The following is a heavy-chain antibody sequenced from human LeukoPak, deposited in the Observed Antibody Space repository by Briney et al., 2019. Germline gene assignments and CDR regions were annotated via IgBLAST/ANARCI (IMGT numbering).Heavy chain of an antibody. CDR3: AKVPRQGYCTNGVCYTGGFDY. CDR2: ISWNSGSR. CDR1: GFIFDDYA. J-gene: IGHJ4*02. V-gene: IGHV3-9*01. D-gene: IGHD2-8*01. Sequence: PGRSLRLSCAASGFIFDDYAMHWVRQAPGKGLEWVPGISWNSGSRGYADSVKGRFTISRDNAKNSLYLQMNSLRAEDTALYYCAKVPRQGYCTNGVCYTGGFDYWGQGTLVTVSS.